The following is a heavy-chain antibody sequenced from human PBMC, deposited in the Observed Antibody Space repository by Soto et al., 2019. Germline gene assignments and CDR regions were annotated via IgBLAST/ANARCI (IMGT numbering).Heavy chain of an antibody. Sequence: GGSVKVSCKASGYTFTSYAMNGVRQAPGQGVEWMGWINTNTGNPTYAQGFTGRFVFSLDTSVSTAYLQICSLKAGDTAVYYCARAVGAGRTTVYYFDYWGQGTLVTVSS. CDR2: INTNTGNP. D-gene: IGHD1-1*01. CDR1: GYTFTSYA. V-gene: IGHV7-4-1*01. J-gene: IGHJ4*02. CDR3: ARAVGAGRTTVYYFDY.